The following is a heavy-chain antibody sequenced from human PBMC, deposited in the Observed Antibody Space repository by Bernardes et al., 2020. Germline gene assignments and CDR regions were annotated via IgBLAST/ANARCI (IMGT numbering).Heavy chain of an antibody. D-gene: IGHD3-16*02. CDR3: ARGLQPSYIWGSYRFLGFDY. Sequence: GSLRLSCAASGFTFSSYWMSWVRQAPGKGLEWVANIKQDGSEKYYVDSVKGRFTISRDNAKNSLYLQMNSLRAEDTAVYYCARGLQPSYIWGSYRFLGFDYWGQGTLVTVSS. CDR1: GFTFSSYW. J-gene: IGHJ4*02. V-gene: IGHV3-7*01. CDR2: IKQDGSEK.